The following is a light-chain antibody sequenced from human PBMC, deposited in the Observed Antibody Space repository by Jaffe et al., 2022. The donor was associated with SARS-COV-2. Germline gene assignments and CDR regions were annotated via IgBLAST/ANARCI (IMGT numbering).Light chain of an antibody. CDR2: EVS. CDR1: NSDVGNYNL. CDR3: CSYVGSNTLI. Sequence: QSALTQPASVSGSPGQSIIISCTGTNSDVGNYNLVSWYQHHPGKAPKFMIYEVSKRPSGVSNRFSGSKSGNTASLTISGLQAEDEADYYCCSYVGSNTLIFGGGTRLTVL. V-gene: IGLV2-23*02. J-gene: IGLJ2*01.